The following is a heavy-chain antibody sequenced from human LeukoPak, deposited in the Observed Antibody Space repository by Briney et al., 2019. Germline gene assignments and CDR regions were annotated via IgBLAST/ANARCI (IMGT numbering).Heavy chain of an antibody. Sequence: GGSLRLSCAASGFTFSNYWMSWVRQAPGKGLEWVANIKQDGREKYYADSGKGRFTISRDNAKNSLYLQMNSLRVEDTAVYYCARYYASGNFDYWGQGTLVTVSS. CDR2: IKQDGREK. J-gene: IGHJ4*02. CDR1: GFTFSNYW. CDR3: ARYYASGNFDY. V-gene: IGHV3-7*04. D-gene: IGHD3-10*01.